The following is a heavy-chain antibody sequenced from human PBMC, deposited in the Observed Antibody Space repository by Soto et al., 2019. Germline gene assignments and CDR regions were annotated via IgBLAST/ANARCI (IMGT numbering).Heavy chain of an antibody. CDR2: INPNSGGT. J-gene: IGHJ6*02. CDR1: GYTFNEYY. Sequence: QVQLVQSGAEVKKPGASVKVSCKTSGYTFNEYYIHWMRQVPGQGPEWMGWINPNSGGTKFAKKFEGGKTMTTDTSIGTGYMELSSLRSDDTYVYYLARRGGGGGDYCYGMDVWGQGTAVTVSS. CDR3: ARRGGGGGDYCYGMDV. V-gene: IGHV1-2*02. D-gene: IGHD3-10*01.